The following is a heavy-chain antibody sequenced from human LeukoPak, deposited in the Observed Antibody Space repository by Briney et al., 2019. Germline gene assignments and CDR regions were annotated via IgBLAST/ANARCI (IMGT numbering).Heavy chain of an antibody. CDR3: ARGLGYRGHALAY. CDR2: INFSGHT. J-gene: IGHJ4*02. V-gene: IGHV4-59*01. Sequence: SATLSLTCTVSGTSINDYYWSWIRQPTGKRLEWIGYINFSGHTNYNPPLNSRVTMSLDAPSDHFSLQLNCVPAADTAAYYWARGLGYRGHALAYWGQRILVTVSS. CDR1: GTSINDYY. D-gene: IGHD5-12*01.